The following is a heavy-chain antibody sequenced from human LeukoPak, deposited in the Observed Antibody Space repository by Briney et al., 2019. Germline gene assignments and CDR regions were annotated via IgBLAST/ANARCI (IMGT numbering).Heavy chain of an antibody. Sequence: SGTLSLSCTVSGGSLSRYYWSWIRQPPGKGLEWIAYIYYSGSTNYNPSLKSRVTISVDTSKNQFSLNLNPVTAEDTAVYYCARLHDGYRYCADYWGQGTLVTAS. J-gene: IGHJ4*02. CDR3: ARLHDGYRYCADY. D-gene: IGHD5-18*01. CDR1: GGSLSRYY. V-gene: IGHV4-59*08. CDR2: IYYSGST.